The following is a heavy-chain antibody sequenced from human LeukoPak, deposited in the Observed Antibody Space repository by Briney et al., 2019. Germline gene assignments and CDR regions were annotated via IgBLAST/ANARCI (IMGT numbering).Heavy chain of an antibody. D-gene: IGHD1-26*01. V-gene: IGHV3-21*01. CDR2: ISSTSRYM. CDR1: GFTFSSYV. CDR3: ARASSGSYWGLGFDP. Sequence: GGSLRLSCEASGFTFSSYVMTWVRQAPGKGLEWVSSISSTSRYMYYADSVKGRFTISRDNAGNSLYLQMNSLRAEDTAAYYCARASSGSYWGLGFDPWGQGTLVTVSS. J-gene: IGHJ5*02.